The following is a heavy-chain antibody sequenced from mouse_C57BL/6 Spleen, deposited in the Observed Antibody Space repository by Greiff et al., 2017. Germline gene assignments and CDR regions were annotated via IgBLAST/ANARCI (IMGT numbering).Heavy chain of an antibody. V-gene: IGHV1-15*01. CDR2: IDPETGGT. J-gene: IGHJ3*01. Sequence: QVQLQQSGAELVRPGASVTLSCKASGYTFTDYEMHWVKQTPVHGLEWIGAIDPETGGTAYNQKFKGKATLTADKSSSTAYMELRSLTSEDSAVYYCTRSHYGSSYGFAYWGQGTLVTVSA. D-gene: IGHD1-1*01. CDR1: GYTFTDYE. CDR3: TRSHYGSSYGFAY.